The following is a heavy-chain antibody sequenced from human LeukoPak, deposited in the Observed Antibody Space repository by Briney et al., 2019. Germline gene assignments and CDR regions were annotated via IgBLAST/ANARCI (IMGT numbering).Heavy chain of an antibody. CDR2: ISSSSSYI. CDR3: ARDQDYGDYAGN. Sequence: GGSLRPSCAASGFTFSTYSMNWVRQAPGKGLEWVSSISSSSSYIYYADSVKGRFTISRDNAKNSLYLQMNSLGAEDTAVYYCARDQDYGDYAGNWGQGTLVTVSS. D-gene: IGHD4-17*01. CDR1: GFTFSTYS. J-gene: IGHJ4*02. V-gene: IGHV3-21*01.